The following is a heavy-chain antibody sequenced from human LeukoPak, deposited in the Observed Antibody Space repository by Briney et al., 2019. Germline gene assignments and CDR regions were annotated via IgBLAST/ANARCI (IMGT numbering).Heavy chain of an antibody. V-gene: IGHV4-31*03. D-gene: IGHD1-26*01. Sequence: SETLSLTCTVSGGSISSGGYYWSWIRQHPGKGLEWIGYIYYSGSTYYNPSLKSRVTISVDTSKNQFSLKLSSVTAADTAVYYCARSYLWELLGVAFDLWGQGTMVTVSS. CDR2: IYYSGST. J-gene: IGHJ3*01. CDR3: ARSYLWELLGVAFDL. CDR1: GGSISSGGYY.